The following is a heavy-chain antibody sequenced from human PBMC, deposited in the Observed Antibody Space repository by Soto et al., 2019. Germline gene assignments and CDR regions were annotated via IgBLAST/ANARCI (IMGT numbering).Heavy chain of an antibody. CDR2: IFPIDSDT. J-gene: IGHJ3*01. CDR1: GYTFTRNW. Sequence: GASLKISCKGSGYTFTRNWIGWVRQMPGKGLEWMGIIFPIDSDTRYSPSSQGQVTISADNSISTAYLQWSSLKASDTAIYYCATQGGRDFNAFDVWGQGTMVTVSS. V-gene: IGHV5-51*01. D-gene: IGHD2-21*02. CDR3: ATQGGRDFNAFDV.